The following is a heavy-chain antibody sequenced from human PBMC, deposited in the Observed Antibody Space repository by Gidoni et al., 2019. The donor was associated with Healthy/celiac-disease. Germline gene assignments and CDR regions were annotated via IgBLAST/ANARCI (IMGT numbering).Heavy chain of an antibody. V-gene: IGHV3-23*01. CDR1: GFPFSSYA. D-gene: IGHD3-22*01. CDR3: AKVSGYYDYFDY. J-gene: IGHJ4*02. Sequence: EVQLLESGGGLVQPGGSLRLSCAASGFPFSSYAISWVRQAPGKGLGWVAASSCSGVSTYYADSVKGRFTISRDNSKNTLYLQMNSLRAEDTAVYYCAKVSGYYDYFDYWGQGTLVTVSS. CDR2: SSCSGVST.